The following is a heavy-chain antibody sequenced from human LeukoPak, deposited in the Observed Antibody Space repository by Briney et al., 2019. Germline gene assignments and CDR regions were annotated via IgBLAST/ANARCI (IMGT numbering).Heavy chain of an antibody. Sequence: GGSLRLSCTVGGFTFSSHWMSWVRQAPGKGLQWVATIKLDGSEQYYVDPVKGRFTISRDNAKNSLYLQMNSLRAEDMAVYYCARGSDGAFDYWGQGTLVTVSS. V-gene: IGHV3-7*04. CDR2: IKLDGSEQ. D-gene: IGHD2-15*01. CDR1: GFTFSSHW. J-gene: IGHJ4*02. CDR3: ARGSDGAFDY.